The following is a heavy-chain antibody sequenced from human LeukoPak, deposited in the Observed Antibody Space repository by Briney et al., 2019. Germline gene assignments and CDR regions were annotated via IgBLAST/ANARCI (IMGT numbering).Heavy chain of an antibody. V-gene: IGHV4-59*08. D-gene: IGHD6-13*01. CDR1: GGSISGYY. CDR2: IYYSGDT. Sequence: SETLSLTCTVSGGSISGYYWSWIRQPPGKRLEYIAYIYYSGDTNYNPSLKSRVAISVDTSKNQFSLKLSSVTAADTAVYYCARLNLIGSSPVHHYDYWGQGTLVTVSS. J-gene: IGHJ4*02. CDR3: ARLNLIGSSPVHHYDY.